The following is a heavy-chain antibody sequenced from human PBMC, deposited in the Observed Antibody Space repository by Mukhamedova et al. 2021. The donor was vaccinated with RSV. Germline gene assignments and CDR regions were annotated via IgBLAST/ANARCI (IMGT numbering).Heavy chain of an antibody. CDR2: IYSGGST. J-gene: IGHJ5*02. D-gene: IGHD5-12*01. V-gene: IGHV3-53*04. Sequence: VSVIYSGGSTYYADSVKGRFTISRHNSKNTLYLQMNSLRAEDTAVYYCARDYSGYDTWGQGTLVTVSS. CDR3: ARDYSGYDT.